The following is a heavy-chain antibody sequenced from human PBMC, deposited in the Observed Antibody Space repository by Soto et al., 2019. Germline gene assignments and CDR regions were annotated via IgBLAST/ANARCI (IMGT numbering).Heavy chain of an antibody. CDR3: ARDYGDYCLCTLHY. CDR2: ISASNGST. V-gene: IGHV1-18*01. CDR1: GYTFTSYG. D-gene: IGHD4-17*01. Sequence: QVQLVQSGAEVKKPGASVKVSCKASGYTFTSYGISWVRQAPGHGLEWMGWISASNGSTNYAQKLQGRITMTTVTSTSTAYMELRSLRSDDTAFYYCARDYGDYCLCTLHYGGQGTLVTVSS. J-gene: IGHJ4*02.